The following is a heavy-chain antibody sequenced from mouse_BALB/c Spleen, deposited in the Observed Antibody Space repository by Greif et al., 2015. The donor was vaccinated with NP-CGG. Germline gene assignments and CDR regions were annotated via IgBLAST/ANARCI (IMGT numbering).Heavy chain of an antibody. V-gene: IGHV5-9-3*01. J-gene: IGHJ3*01. CDR1: GFTFSSYA. Sequence: EVQRVESGGGVVKPGGSLKLSCAASGFTFSSYAMSWVRQTPEKRLEWVATISSGGSYTYYPDSVKGRFTISRDNAKNTLYLQMSSLRSEDTAMYYCARRYGTWGQGTLVTVSA. CDR2: ISSGGSYT. D-gene: IGHD2-1*01. CDR3: ARRYGT.